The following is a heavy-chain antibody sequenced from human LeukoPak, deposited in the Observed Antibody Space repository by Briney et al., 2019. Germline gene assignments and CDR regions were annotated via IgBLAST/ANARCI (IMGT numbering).Heavy chain of an antibody. Sequence: GASVKVSCKASGYTFTSYGISWVRQAPGQGLEWMGWISAYNGNTKYAQKLLGRVTMTTDKSTSTAYMELRSLRSDDTAVYYCARDERAKAYYYDSSGLYWGQGTLVTVSS. D-gene: IGHD3-22*01. CDR3: ARDERAKAYYYDSSGLY. CDR1: GYTFTSYG. CDR2: ISAYNGNT. V-gene: IGHV1-18*01. J-gene: IGHJ4*02.